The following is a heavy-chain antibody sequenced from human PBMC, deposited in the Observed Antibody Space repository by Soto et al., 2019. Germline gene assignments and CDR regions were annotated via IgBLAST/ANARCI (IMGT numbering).Heavy chain of an antibody. Sequence: QIQLVQSGAEVKKPGASVNVSCKASVYTFSSYHITWVRQAPGQGLEWMGWISAYNGNTNYAQNLQGRVTMTTDPSTSTAYMELRSLRSDDTAVYYCARDLPPVDYWGQGTLVTVSS. V-gene: IGHV1-18*01. CDR1: VYTFSSYH. J-gene: IGHJ4*02. CDR3: ARDLPPVDY. CDR2: ISAYNGNT.